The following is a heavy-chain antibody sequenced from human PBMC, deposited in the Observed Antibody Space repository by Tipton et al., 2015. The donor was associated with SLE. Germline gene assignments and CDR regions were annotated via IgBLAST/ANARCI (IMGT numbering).Heavy chain of an antibody. V-gene: IGHV4-39*07. D-gene: IGHD3-22*01. CDR1: GGSISSSSSY. Sequence: TLSLTCTVSGGSISSSSSYWGWIRQPPGKGLEWIGTISSSGRTYYNPSLKSRVTISVDTSKNQFSLKLSSVTAADTAVYYCARDEYRYDATGYHLLGHFDFWGQGTLVTVSS. CDR3: ARDEYRYDATGYHLLGHFDF. CDR2: ISSSGRT. J-gene: IGHJ4*02.